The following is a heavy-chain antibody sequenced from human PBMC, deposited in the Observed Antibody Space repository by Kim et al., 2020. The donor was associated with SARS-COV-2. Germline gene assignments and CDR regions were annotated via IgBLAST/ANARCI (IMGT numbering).Heavy chain of an antibody. CDR2: IYSGGST. Sequence: GESLRLSCAASGFTVSSNYMSWVRQAPGKGLEWVSVIYSGGSTYYADSVKGRFTISRDNSKNTLYLQMNSLRAEDTAVYYCARGGCSGGSCYYYYYGMDVWGQGTTVTVSS. CDR3: ARGGCSGGSCYYYYYGMDV. J-gene: IGHJ6*02. V-gene: IGHV3-53*01. CDR1: GFTVSSNY. D-gene: IGHD2-15*01.